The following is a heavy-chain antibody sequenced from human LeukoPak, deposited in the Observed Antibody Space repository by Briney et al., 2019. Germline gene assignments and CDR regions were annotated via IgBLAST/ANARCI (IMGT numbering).Heavy chain of an antibody. CDR3: AKDKTGTRPGWAFDI. CDR1: GFTFDDYA. V-gene: IGHV3-9*01. CDR2: ISWISGSI. Sequence: GGSLRLSCAASGFTFDDYAMHWGRKAPGKGLGWGSGISWISGSIDYADSVKGRFTIHRNNATTSLYLQMNGLRAEDTALYYGAKDKTGTRPGWAFDIWGQGTMVTVSS. J-gene: IGHJ3*02. D-gene: IGHD1/OR15-1a*01.